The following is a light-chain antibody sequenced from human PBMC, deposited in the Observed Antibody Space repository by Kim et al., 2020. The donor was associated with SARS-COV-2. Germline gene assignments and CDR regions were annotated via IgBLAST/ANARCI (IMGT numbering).Light chain of an antibody. J-gene: IGKJ1*01. CDR1: QSISNW. CDR3: QQYSGFFQT. V-gene: IGKV1-5*03. CDR2: KVS. Sequence: DIQMTQSPSTLAASVGERVTITCRASQSISNWLAWYQQKPGKAPKILISKVSDLESGVPSRFSGSGSGTDFTLTISSLQPDDFATYYCQQYSGFFQTFGQGTKVDIK.